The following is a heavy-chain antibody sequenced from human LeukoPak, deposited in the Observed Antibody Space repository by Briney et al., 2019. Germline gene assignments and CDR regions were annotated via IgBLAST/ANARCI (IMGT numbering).Heavy chain of an antibody. CDR3: ARDPPSGSYSSYFDY. J-gene: IGHJ4*02. CDR2: IKQDGSEK. Sequence: GGSLRLSCAASGFTFSSYAMSWVRQAPGRGLEWVANIKQDGSEKYYVDSVKGRFTISRDNAKNSLYLQMNSLRAEDTAVYYCARDPPSGSYSSYFDYWGQGTLVTVSS. D-gene: IGHD1-26*01. V-gene: IGHV3-7*01. CDR1: GFTFSSYA.